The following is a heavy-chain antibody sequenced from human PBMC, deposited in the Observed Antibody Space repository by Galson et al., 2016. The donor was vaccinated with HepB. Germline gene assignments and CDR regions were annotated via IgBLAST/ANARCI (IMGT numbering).Heavy chain of an antibody. CDR1: GFTFSSYA. V-gene: IGHV3-23*01. CDR2: ISGSGGTT. CDR3: AKDLGSSNYYDSGGYYYKYIHH. D-gene: IGHD3-22*01. Sequence: SLRLSCAASGFTFSSYAMSWVRQAPGKGLEWVSSISGSGGTTYYGDSVKGRFTISRDKSKNTLYLQMNSLRGEDTAVYYCAKDLGSSNYYDSGGYYYKYIHHWGQGTLVTVSS. J-gene: IGHJ1*01.